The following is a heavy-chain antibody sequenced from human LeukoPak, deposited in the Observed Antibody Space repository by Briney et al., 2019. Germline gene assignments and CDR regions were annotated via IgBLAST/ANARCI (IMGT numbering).Heavy chain of an antibody. D-gene: IGHD3-10*01. Sequence: SETLSLTCTVSGGSISSYYWSWIRQPPGKGLEWIGYIYYSGSTNYNPSLKSRVTISVDTSKNQFSLKLSSVTAADTAVYYCARDSVVRGASGYGMDVWGQGTTVTVSS. CDR2: IYYSGST. V-gene: IGHV4-59*01. CDR3: ARDSVVRGASGYGMDV. CDR1: GGSISSYY. J-gene: IGHJ6*02.